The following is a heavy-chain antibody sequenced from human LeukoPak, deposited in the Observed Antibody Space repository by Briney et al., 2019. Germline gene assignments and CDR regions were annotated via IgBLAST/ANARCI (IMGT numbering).Heavy chain of an antibody. Sequence: ASVKVSCKASGYTLTGYYMHWVRQAPGQGLEWMGWINPNSGGTNYAQKFQGRVTMTRDTSISTAYMELSRLRSDDTAVYYCARVRGATGPLAIWGQGTLVTVSS. CDR2: INPNSGGT. V-gene: IGHV1-2*02. D-gene: IGHD1-26*01. CDR3: ARVRGATGPLAI. J-gene: IGHJ4*02. CDR1: GYTLTGYY.